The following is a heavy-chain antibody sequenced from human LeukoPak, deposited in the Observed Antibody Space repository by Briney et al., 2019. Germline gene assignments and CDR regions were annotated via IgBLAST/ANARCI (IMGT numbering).Heavy chain of an antibody. CDR2: ISSSSSYI. CDR3: ARDPNDYYDILTGYYPALPYYYYGMDV. Sequence: GGSLRLSCAASGFTFSSYSMNWVRQAPGKGLEWVSSISSSSSYIYYADSVKGRFTISRDNAKNSLYLQRNSLRAEDTAVYYCARDPNDYYDILTGYYPALPYYYYGMDVWGQGTTVTVSS. V-gene: IGHV3-21*01. D-gene: IGHD3-9*01. J-gene: IGHJ6*02. CDR1: GFTFSSYS.